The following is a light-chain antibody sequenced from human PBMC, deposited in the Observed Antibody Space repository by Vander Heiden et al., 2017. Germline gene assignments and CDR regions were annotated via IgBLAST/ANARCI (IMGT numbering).Light chain of an antibody. Sequence: EIVMTQSPATLSVSPGERATLSCRASQSVSSNLAWYQQTPCKAPRLLIYGASTSATRIPARFRRSRSRTEFTLTIRSLQSEDITVYYFLQYTTWLYTSGQGTKLEMK. CDR2: GAS. V-gene: IGKV3-15*01. CDR1: QSVSSN. CDR3: LQYTTWLYT. J-gene: IGKJ2*01.